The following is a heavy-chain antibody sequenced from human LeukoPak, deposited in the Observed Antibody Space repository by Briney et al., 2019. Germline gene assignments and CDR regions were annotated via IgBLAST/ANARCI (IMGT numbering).Heavy chain of an antibody. CDR3: AKDMRMASFEH. V-gene: IGHV3-23*01. CDR1: GFTFSIYG. CDR2: IGGSGDRT. D-gene: IGHD5-24*01. Sequence: GGSLRLSCAASGFTFSIYGMNWVRQSPGKGLEWVSGIGGSGDRTYYADSVKGRFSISRDNSKNTLYLQINSLRVEDTAVYCAKDMRMASFEHWGRGTQVTVSS. J-gene: IGHJ4*02.